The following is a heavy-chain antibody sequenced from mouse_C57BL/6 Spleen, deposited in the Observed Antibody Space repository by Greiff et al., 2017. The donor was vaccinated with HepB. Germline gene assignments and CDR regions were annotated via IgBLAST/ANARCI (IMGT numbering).Heavy chain of an antibody. CDR3: ARYTAQATLYYFDY. J-gene: IGHJ2*01. D-gene: IGHD3-2*02. CDR2: IRNKANGYTT. Sequence: EVQVVESGGGLVQPGGSLSLSCAASGFTFTDYYMSWVRQPPGKALEWLGFIRNKANGYTTEYSASVKGRFTISRDNSQSILYLQMNALRAEDSATYYCARYTAQATLYYFDYWGQGTTLTVSS. CDR1: GFTFTDYY. V-gene: IGHV7-3*01.